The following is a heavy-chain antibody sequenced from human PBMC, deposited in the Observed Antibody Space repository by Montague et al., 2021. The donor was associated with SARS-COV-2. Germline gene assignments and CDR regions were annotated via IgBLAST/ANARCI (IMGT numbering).Heavy chain of an antibody. CDR3: ARGGWGGTDCSNTSCKPYYYYYGMDV. CDR1: GGSISSGSYY. Sequence: TLSLTCTVSGGSISSGSYYWSWIRQPAGKGLEWIGRIYTSGSTNYNPSLKSRVTISVDTSKNQFSLKLSSVTAADTAVYYCARGGWGGTDCSNTSCKPYYYYYGMDVWGQGTTVTVSS. D-gene: IGHD2-2*01. J-gene: IGHJ6*02. CDR2: IYTSGST. V-gene: IGHV4-61*02.